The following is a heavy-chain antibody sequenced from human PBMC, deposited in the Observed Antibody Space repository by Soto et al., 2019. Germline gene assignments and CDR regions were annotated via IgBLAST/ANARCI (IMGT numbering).Heavy chain of an antibody. CDR2: ISATGGST. CDR1: GFTSSNYG. V-gene: IGHV3-23*01. CDR3: AKDREYYDFWSGPRTLWD. D-gene: IGHD3-3*01. J-gene: IGHJ4*02. Sequence: EVQLLESGGGLIQPGGSLRLSCVGSGFTSSNYGMNWVRQAPGKGLEWVSGISATGGSTYYVDSVKGRFTISRDNSKNTLYLQMNSLRAEDTAVYYCAKDREYYDFWSGPRTLWDWGQGTLVTVSS.